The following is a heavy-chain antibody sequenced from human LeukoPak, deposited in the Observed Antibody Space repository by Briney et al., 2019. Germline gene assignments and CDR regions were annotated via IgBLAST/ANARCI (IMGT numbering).Heavy chain of an antibody. Sequence: APVKVSCKASGGTFSSYAISWVRQAPGRGLEWMGGIIPIFGTANYAQKFQGRVTITADESTSTAYMELSSLRSEDTAVYYCARDSRGYSPYGMDVWGQGTTVTVSS. D-gene: IGHD5-18*01. J-gene: IGHJ6*02. CDR3: ARDSRGYSPYGMDV. CDR2: IIPIFGTA. V-gene: IGHV1-69*01. CDR1: GGTFSSYA.